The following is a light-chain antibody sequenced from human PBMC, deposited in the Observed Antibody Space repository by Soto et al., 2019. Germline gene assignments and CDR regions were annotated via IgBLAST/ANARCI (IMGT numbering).Light chain of an antibody. V-gene: IGLV2-14*01. J-gene: IGLJ3*02. CDR3: ISYRASSTLV. CDR1: SSDIGDYNY. Sequence: QSALTQPASVSGSPGQSITISCTGTSSDIGDYNYVSWYQQYPGKAPKLMIYEVSNRPSGFSNRFSGSKSGNTAALTISGLQAEDAADYYCISYRASSTLVFGGGTKVTVL. CDR2: EVS.